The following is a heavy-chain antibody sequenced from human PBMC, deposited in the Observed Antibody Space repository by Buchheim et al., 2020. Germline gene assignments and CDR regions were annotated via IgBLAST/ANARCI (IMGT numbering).Heavy chain of an antibody. V-gene: IGHV4-34*01. D-gene: IGHD3-16*02. Sequence: QVQLQQWGAGLLKPSETLSLTCAVYGGSFSGYYWSWIRQPPGKGLEWIGEINHSVSINYNPSLKSRVTISVDTSKNQSSLKLSSVTAADTALYYCASYAGLSTYYFDYWGQGT. J-gene: IGHJ4*02. CDR3: ASYAGLSTYYFDY. CDR2: INHSVSI. CDR1: GGSFSGYY.